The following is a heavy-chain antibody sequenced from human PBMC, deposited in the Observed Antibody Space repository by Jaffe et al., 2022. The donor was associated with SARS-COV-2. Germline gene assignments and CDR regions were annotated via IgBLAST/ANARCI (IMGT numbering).Heavy chain of an antibody. D-gene: IGHD2-15*01. CDR2: IYYSGST. J-gene: IGHJ6*03. Sequence: QLQLQESGPGLVKPSETLSLTCTVSGGSISSSSYYWGWIRQPPGKGLEWIGSIYYSGSTYYNPSLKSRVTISVDTSKNQFSLKLSSVTAADTAVYYCARRRCSGGSCYSPFYYYYYMDVWGKGTTVTVSS. CDR1: GGSISSSSYY. V-gene: IGHV4-39*01. CDR3: ARRRCSGGSCYSPFYYYYYMDV.